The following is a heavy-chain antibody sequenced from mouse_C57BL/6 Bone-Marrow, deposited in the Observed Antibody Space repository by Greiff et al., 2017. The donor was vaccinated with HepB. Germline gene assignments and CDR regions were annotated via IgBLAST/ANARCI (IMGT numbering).Heavy chain of an antibody. V-gene: IGHV3-6*01. Sequence: EVKLMESGPGLVKPSQSLSLTCSVTGYSITSGYYWNWIRQFPGNKLEWMGYISYDGSNNYNPSLKNRISITRDTSKNQFFLKLNSVTTEDTATYYCARESNYVAYWGQGTLVTVSA. CDR1: GYSITSGYY. CDR2: ISYDGSN. J-gene: IGHJ3*01. CDR3: ARESNYVAY. D-gene: IGHD2-5*01.